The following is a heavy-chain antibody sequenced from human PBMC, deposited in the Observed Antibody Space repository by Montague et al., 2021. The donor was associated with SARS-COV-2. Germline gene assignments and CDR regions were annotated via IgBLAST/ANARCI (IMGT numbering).Heavy chain of an antibody. CDR2: ISYGGSNK. D-gene: IGHD3-16*01. CDR1: LFTFSNYA. V-gene: IGHV3-30*09. CDR3: AREWDDITRPAHYGMDF. Sequence: SLRLSCAASLFTFSNYAMHWVRQAPGKGLEWVALISYGGSNKYYADSVKGRFAISRDNSKNTLYLQMNSLRAEDTGLYYCAREWDDITRPAHYGMDFWGQGTTVTVSS. J-gene: IGHJ6*02.